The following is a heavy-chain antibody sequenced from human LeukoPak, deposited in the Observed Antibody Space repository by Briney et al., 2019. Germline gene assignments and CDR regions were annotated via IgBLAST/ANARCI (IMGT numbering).Heavy chain of an antibody. J-gene: IGHJ4*02. D-gene: IGHD3-22*01. V-gene: IGHV4-34*01. CDR3: ARGRGYNYYDSSGYVDY. CDR2: INHSGST. Sequence: SETLSLTCTVSGGSISNYYWNWIRQPPGKGLEWIGEINHSGSTNYNPSLKSRVTTSADTSENQFSLKLSSVTAADTAAYYCARGRGYNYYDSSGYVDYWGQGTLVTVSS. CDR1: GGSISNYY.